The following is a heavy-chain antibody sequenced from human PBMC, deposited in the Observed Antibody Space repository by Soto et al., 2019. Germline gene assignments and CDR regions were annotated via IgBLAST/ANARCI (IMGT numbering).Heavy chain of an antibody. D-gene: IGHD6-13*01. CDR3: ARHVEQQLGPDLDS. CDR2: IYYSGST. CDR1: GGSISSSSYY. Sequence: SETLSLTCTVSGGSISSSSYYWGWIRQPPGKGLEWIGSIYYSGSTYYNPSLKSRVTISVDTSKNQFSLKLSSVTAADTAVYYCARHVEQQLGPDLDSWGQGTLVNVSS. V-gene: IGHV4-39*01. J-gene: IGHJ4*02.